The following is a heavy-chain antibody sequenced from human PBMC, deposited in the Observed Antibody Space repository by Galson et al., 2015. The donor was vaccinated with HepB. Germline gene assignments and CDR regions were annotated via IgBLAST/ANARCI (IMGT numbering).Heavy chain of an antibody. CDR1: GGSISHYY. Sequence: SETLSLTCTVSGGSISHYYWSWLRQPPGKGLEWIGYIFYSGITNYNPSLKSRVTISLDTSKNQFSLKLRFVTAADTAVYYCARTYRDSIGHYIDYWGQGTLVTVSS. J-gene: IGHJ4*02. CDR3: ARTYRDSIGHYIDY. D-gene: IGHD3-22*01. V-gene: IGHV4-59*01. CDR2: IFYSGIT.